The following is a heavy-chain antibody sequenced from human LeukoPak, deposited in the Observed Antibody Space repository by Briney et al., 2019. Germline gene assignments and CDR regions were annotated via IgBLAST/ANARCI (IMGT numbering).Heavy chain of an antibody. V-gene: IGHV1-3*01. D-gene: IGHD4-17*01. CDR3: ARRLKGSYGNPFDY. CDR2: INPDKGDT. J-gene: IGHJ4*02. CDR1: GYSFTTYA. Sequence: AASVKVSCKASGYSFTTYATHWVRQAPGQRLEWMGWINPDKGDTKYSQNFQGRLTVTRDTSASTTYMELSSLVSEDTAVYYYARRLKGSYGNPFDYWGQGTLVTVSS.